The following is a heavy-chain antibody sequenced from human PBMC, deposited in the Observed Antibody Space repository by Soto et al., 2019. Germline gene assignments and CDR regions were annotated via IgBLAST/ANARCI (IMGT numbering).Heavy chain of an antibody. V-gene: IGHV1-2*02. CDR1: GYSFTDYY. CDR2: INTKTGGT. J-gene: IGHJ5*02. Sequence: QVHLVQSGAEVKKPRASVKVSCTASGYSFTDYYMPWVRQAPGQGLEWMGWINTKTGGTNYAQRAQGRVTMTGDTSINTAYMELSRLRSDDTAVYYCARVGPTGWFDPWGQGTVVTVSS. CDR3: ARVGPTGWFDP.